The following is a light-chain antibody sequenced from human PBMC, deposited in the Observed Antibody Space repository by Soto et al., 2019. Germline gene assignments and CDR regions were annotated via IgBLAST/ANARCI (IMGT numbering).Light chain of an antibody. CDR1: QSVGSNY. V-gene: IGKV3-20*01. Sequence: EIVLTQSPGTLSLSPGESATLSCRASQSVGSNYLAWYQQRPGQAPRLLIYDASTRATGIPARFSGSGSGTDFTLIINRLDPEDSAVYYCQHNGRSFGQGTRLEIK. CDR2: DAS. CDR3: QHNGRS. J-gene: IGKJ5*01.